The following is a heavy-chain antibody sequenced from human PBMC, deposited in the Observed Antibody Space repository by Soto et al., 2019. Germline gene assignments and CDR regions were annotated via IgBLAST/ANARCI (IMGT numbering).Heavy chain of an antibody. V-gene: IGHV1-2*02. CDR3: ARGAAVVTTIPRYGLDV. Sequence: QVQLVQSEAVVKKPGASLRVSCKTSGYTFSDYYIHWLRQAPGQGPEWMGWINPNRGFTKFSQKFQGRVTMTTDTSINTAYMDLTSLMSDDTAVYYCARGAAVVTTIPRYGLDVWGQGTTVTVSS. J-gene: IGHJ6*02. CDR2: INPNRGFT. CDR1: GYTFSDYY. D-gene: IGHD2-21*02.